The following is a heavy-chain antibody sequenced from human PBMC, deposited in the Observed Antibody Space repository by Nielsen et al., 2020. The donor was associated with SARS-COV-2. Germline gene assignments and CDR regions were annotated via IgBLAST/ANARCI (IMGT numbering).Heavy chain of an antibody. V-gene: IGHV1-18*04. CDR3: ARVLVIGYDFWSGFDY. CDR2: ISTYSAGT. CDR1: GYTFTSYY. Sequence: ASVKVSCKASGYTFTSYYIHWVRQAPGQGLEWMGWISTYSAGTKTTYAQNLQGRVSMTTDTSTNTAYMELRSLRSDDTAVYYCARVLVIGYDFWSGFDYWGQGTLVTVSS. D-gene: IGHD3-3*01. J-gene: IGHJ4*02.